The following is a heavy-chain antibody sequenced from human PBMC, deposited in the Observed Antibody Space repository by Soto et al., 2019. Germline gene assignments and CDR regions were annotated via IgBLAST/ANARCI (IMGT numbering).Heavy chain of an antibody. V-gene: IGHV5-51*01. J-gene: IGHJ4*02. Sequence: GESLKISCKGSGYSFASYWIGWERQMPGKGLEWMGIIYPGDSDTRYSPSFQGQVTISADKSISTAYLQWSSLKASDTAMYYCARQERGYSGYQDYWGQGTLVTVSS. CDR1: GYSFASYW. CDR3: ARQERGYSGYQDY. CDR2: IYPGDSDT. D-gene: IGHD5-12*01.